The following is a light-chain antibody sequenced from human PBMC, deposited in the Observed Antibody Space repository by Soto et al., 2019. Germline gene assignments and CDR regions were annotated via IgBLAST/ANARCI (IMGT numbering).Light chain of an antibody. CDR3: SSYTSSSTLNV. J-gene: IGLJ1*01. CDR2: DVS. V-gene: IGLV2-14*01. CDR1: SSEVGGYNY. Sequence: QSALTQPASVSGSPGQAVTLSRPGTSSEVGGYNYVSWYQQHPGKAPKLMIYDVSNRPSGVSNRFSGSKSGNTASLTISGLQAEDEADYYCSSYTSSSTLNVFGTGTKVTVL.